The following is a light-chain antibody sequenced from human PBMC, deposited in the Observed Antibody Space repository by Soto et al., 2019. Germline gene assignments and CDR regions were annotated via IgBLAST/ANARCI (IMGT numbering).Light chain of an antibody. CDR3: SSHSSSSTLVV. V-gene: IGLV2-14*03. Sequence: QSALTQPASMSGSPGQSITISCTGTSSDVGGYNYVSWYRQHPGKAPTLMIYDVNPRPSGVSNRFSGSKSGNTASLTISGLLAEDEADYYCSSHSSSSTLVVFGGGTKLTVL. J-gene: IGLJ2*01. CDR1: SSDVGGYNY. CDR2: DVN.